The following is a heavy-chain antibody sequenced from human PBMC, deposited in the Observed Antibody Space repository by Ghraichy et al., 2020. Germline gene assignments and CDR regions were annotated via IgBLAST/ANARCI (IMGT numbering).Heavy chain of an antibody. CDR2: ITYDGSNK. CDR1: EFSFSSYA. D-gene: IGHD4-17*01. J-gene: IGHJ6*02. CDR3: ARDLRRGISYGMDV. V-gene: IGHV3-30*04. Sequence: GGSLRLSCAASEFSFSSYAIHWVRQAPGRGLEWVALITYDGSNKNYADSVKGRFTISRDNAMSTLYLQMNSLRAEDTAVYYCARDLRRGISYGMDVWGQGTTVTVSS.